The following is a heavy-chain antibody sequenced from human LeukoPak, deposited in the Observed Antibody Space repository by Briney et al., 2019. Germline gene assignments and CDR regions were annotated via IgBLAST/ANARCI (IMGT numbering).Heavy chain of an antibody. CDR1: GGTFSSYA. V-gene: IGHV1-69*05. D-gene: IGHD6-13*01. Sequence: ASVKVSCKASGGTFSSYAISWVRQAPGQGLEWMGGIIPIFGTANYVQKFQGRVTITTDESTSTAYMELSSLRSEDTAVYYCARSKFSNVYSSHDYWGQGTLVTVSS. CDR3: ARSKFSNVYSSHDY. J-gene: IGHJ4*02. CDR2: IIPIFGTA.